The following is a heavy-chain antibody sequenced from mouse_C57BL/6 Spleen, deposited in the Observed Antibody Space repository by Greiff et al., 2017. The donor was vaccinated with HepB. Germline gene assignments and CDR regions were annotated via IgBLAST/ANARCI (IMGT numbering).Heavy chain of an antibody. J-gene: IGHJ1*03. CDR1: GFTFTDYY. CDR3: ASSSYYGSSNWYFDV. D-gene: IGHD1-1*01. Sequence: EVMLVESGGGLVQPGGSLSLSCAASGFTFTDYYMSWVRQPPGKALEWLGFIRNKANGYTTEYSASVKGRFTISRDNSQSILYLQMNALRAEDSATYYCASSSYYGSSNWYFDVWGTGTTVTVSS. CDR2: IRNKANGYTT. V-gene: IGHV7-3*01.